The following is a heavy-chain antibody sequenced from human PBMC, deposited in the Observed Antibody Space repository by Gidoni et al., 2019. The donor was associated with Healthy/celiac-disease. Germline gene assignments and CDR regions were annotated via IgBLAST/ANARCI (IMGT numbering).Heavy chain of an antibody. Sequence: QVHLCQSGDEVKKPGASVKVSCKASEHTFTGYYMHWVRQAPGQGLEWMGWITPNRGGTNYAQKFQGRVTMTRDTSISTAYMELSRLRSDDTAVYYCARGGGGGRFDYWGQGTLVTVSS. CDR2: ITPNRGGT. J-gene: IGHJ4*02. V-gene: IGHV1-2*02. D-gene: IGHD3-16*01. CDR1: EHTFTGYY. CDR3: ARGGGGGRFDY.